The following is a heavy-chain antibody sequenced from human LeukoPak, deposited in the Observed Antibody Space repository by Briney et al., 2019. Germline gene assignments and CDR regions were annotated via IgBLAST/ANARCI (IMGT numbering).Heavy chain of an antibody. CDR1: GFTFSSYG. CDR2: ITGSGGST. Sequence: GGTLRLSCAASGFTFSSYGMSWVRQAPGKGLEWVSAITGSGGSTYYADSVKGRFTISRDNSKNTLYLQMNSLRAEDTAVYYCAKSPYSSGWLHYYWGQGTLVTVSS. D-gene: IGHD6-19*01. J-gene: IGHJ4*02. V-gene: IGHV3-23*01. CDR3: AKSPYSSGWLHYY.